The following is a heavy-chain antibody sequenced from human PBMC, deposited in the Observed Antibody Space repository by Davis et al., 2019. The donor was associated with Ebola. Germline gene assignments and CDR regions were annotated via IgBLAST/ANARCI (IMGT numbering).Heavy chain of an antibody. Sequence: SETLSLTCTVSGDFISTYYWSWLRQPPGRGLEWIGYVYDIRSTNYNPSLMSRATISVDTSKNQFSLKLTSVTAADTAVYFCVREGHDYGVNAYDYWGQGTLVTVSS. CDR2: VYDIRST. D-gene: IGHD4-23*01. V-gene: IGHV4-59*01. CDR1: GDFISTYY. CDR3: VREGHDYGVNAYDY. J-gene: IGHJ4*02.